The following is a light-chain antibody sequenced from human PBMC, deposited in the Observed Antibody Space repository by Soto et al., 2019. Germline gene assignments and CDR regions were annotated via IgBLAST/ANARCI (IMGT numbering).Light chain of an antibody. CDR2: DAS. J-gene: IGKJ3*01. V-gene: IGKV3-11*01. CDR3: QQRSNWPPEVT. Sequence: EIVLTQSPDTLSLSPGERATLSCRASQSVSSSLAWYQQKPGQAPRLLIYDASNRATGIPARFCGSGSGTDFTLTISSLEPEDFAVYYCQQRSNWPPEVTFGPGTKVDIK. CDR1: QSVSSS.